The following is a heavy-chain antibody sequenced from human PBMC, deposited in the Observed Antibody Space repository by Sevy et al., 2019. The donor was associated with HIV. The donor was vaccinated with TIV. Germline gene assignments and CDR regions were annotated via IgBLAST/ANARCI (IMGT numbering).Heavy chain of an antibody. CDR3: ATTREYYSDNSGYLDY. CDR1: GYALTDFP. V-gene: IGHV1-24*01. CDR2: FDPEDGET. J-gene: IGHJ4*02. D-gene: IGHD3-22*01. Sequence: ASVKVSCKFSGYALTDFPIHWVRQAPGKGLEWVGRFDPEDGETIYSPKFQGRVTMTEDTSTDTAYMALSSLRSEDTAVYYCATTREYYSDNSGYLDYWGQGTLVTVSS.